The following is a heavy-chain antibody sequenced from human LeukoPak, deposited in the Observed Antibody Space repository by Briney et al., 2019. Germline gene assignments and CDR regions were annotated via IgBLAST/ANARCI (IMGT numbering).Heavy chain of an antibody. J-gene: IGHJ5*02. D-gene: IGHD6-19*01. Sequence: SETLSLTCTVSGGSTSGYYRSWIRQPPGKGLEWIGYIYYSGSTNYNPSLKSRVTISVVPSKNQFSLKLTSVTAADTAVYYCARDSSGWSLDPWGQGTLVTVSS. CDR2: IYYSGST. CDR1: GGSTSGYY. CDR3: ARDSSGWSLDP. V-gene: IGHV4-59*01.